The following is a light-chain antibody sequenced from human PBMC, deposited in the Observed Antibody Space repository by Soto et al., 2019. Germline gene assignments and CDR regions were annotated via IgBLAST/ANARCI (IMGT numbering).Light chain of an antibody. Sequence: QSALTQPASVSGSPGQTITFSCAGTSSDVGGYNYVSWYRQHPGKAPQLVIYEVTNRPSGISYRFSGSKSGNTASLTISGLRAEDEADYYCSSFTSSSNDVFGAGTKVTVL. CDR2: EVT. V-gene: IGLV2-14*01. J-gene: IGLJ1*01. CDR3: SSFTSSSNDV. CDR1: SSDVGGYNY.